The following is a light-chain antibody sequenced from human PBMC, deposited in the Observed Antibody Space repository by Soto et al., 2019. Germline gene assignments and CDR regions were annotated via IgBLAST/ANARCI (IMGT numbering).Light chain of an antibody. J-gene: IGKJ2*01. V-gene: IGKV1-39*01. CDR2: AAS. CDR1: QSISNY. Sequence: DIQMTQSPSSLSASVGDRVTITCRASQSISNYLNWYQQIPGKAPKLLIYAASSLQSGDPSRFSGSGSGTDFTLKISSLEPEDFATYYCQQCYSTSYTFGQGTKLEIK. CDR3: QQCYSTSYT.